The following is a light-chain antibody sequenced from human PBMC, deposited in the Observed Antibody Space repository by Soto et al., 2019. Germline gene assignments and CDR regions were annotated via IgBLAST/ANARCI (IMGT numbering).Light chain of an antibody. Sequence: EIVLTQSPGTLSLSPGERATLSCRASQSVSSSYLVWYQQRPGQPPRLLIYGTSNRAAGIPDRFTGTVSGTDFTLTIYRLEPEDSAVYYCQQYGSSALTFGGGTKVEIK. CDR1: QSVSSSY. J-gene: IGKJ4*01. CDR2: GTS. CDR3: QQYGSSALT. V-gene: IGKV3-20*01.